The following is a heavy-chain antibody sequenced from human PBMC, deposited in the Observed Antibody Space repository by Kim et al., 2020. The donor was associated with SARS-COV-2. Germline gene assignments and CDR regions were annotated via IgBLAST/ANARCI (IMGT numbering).Heavy chain of an antibody. D-gene: IGHD6-25*01. V-gene: IGHV4-59*01. J-gene: IGHJ5*02. CDR1: GGSISNDY. CDR2: SYYTGIS. CDR3: ARGGGSFDP. Sequence: SETLSLTCTVSGGSISNDYWSWIRQPPGTGLEWIGYSYYTGISNSKPSLKSRVSISIDTSKNQFSLKLTSVTAADTAVYYCARGGGSFDPWGQGTLVTVSS.